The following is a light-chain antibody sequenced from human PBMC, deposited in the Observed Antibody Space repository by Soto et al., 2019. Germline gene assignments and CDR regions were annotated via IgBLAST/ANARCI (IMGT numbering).Light chain of an antibody. Sequence: QSALTQPASVSGSPGQSITISCTGTSSDVGSYNLVSWYQQHPGKAPKLMIYEGSKRPSGVSNRFSGSKAGNKASLTISGLQTEDEADYYCCSYAGISIVVFGGGTKLTVL. CDR2: EGS. CDR3: CSYAGISIVV. V-gene: IGLV2-23*01. CDR1: SSDVGSYNL. J-gene: IGLJ2*01.